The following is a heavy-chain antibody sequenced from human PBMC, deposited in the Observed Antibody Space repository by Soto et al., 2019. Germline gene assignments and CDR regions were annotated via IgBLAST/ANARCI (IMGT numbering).Heavy chain of an antibody. CDR1: GGSISSGGYY. CDR2: IYYSGST. J-gene: IGHJ4*02. V-gene: IGHV4-31*03. CDR3: ARGGTMVRGVIHTPYFDY. D-gene: IGHD3-10*01. Sequence: QVQLQESGPGLVKPSQTLSLTCTVSGGSISSGGYYWSWIRQHPGKGLEWNGYIYYSGSTYYNPSLKSRVTISVDTSKNQFSLKLSSVTAADTAVYYCARGGTMVRGVIHTPYFDYWGQGTLVTVSS.